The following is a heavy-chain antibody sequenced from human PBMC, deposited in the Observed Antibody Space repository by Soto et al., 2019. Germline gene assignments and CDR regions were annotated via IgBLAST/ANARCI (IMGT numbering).Heavy chain of an antibody. D-gene: IGHD1-26*01. Sequence: SETLSLTCTVSGGSVSNNDYHWGWVRQPPGKGLEWIASIYYRGSAYYSPSLKSRVSISVDTSKNQFSLKLTSVTAADTAVYYCARHLGPTGPNYWGQGTLVTVSS. CDR1: GGSVSNNDYH. CDR3: ARHLGPTGPNY. V-gene: IGHV4-39*01. CDR2: IYYRGSA. J-gene: IGHJ4*02.